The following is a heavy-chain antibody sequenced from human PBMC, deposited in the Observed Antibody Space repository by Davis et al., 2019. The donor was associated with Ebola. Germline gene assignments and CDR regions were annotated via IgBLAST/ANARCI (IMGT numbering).Heavy chain of an antibody. Sequence: PGGSLRLSCAASGLSVNDNHMSWVRQRPGKGLVWLSRIKNDGSSTDYADSVKGRFTISRDNARNTLYLQMNSLRAEDTAVYYCGSPVVAWGQGTLVTVPS. V-gene: IGHV3-74*01. CDR3: GSPVVA. D-gene: IGHD2-15*01. J-gene: IGHJ4*02. CDR2: IKNDGSST. CDR1: GLSVNDNH.